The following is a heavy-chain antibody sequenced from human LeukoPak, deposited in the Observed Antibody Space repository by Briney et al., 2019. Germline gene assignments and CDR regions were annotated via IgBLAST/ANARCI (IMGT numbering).Heavy chain of an antibody. CDR1: GFTFDDYA. J-gene: IGHJ5*02. CDR2: ISWNSGSI. Sequence: GGSLRLSCAASGFTFDDYAMHWVRQAPGKGLEWVSGISWNSGSIGYADSVKGRFTISRDNAKSSLYLQMNSLRAEDTAVYYCATYRFLGSWGQGTLVTVSS. CDR3: ATYRFLGS. V-gene: IGHV3-9*01. D-gene: IGHD2-2*02.